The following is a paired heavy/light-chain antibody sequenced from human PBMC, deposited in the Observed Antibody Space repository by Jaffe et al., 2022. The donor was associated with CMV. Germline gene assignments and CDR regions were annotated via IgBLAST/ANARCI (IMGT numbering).Light chain of an antibody. CDR1: NIGSES. J-gene: IGLJ2*01. V-gene: IGLV3-21*04. CDR3: QVWDSNIDHVV. Sequence: SYVLTQPPSVSVAPGKTAMITCGGNNIGSESVHWYQQKPGQAPVLVSYYDSDRPSGIPERFSGSNSGNTATLIISRVEAGDEADYYCQVWDSNIDHVVFGGGTKLTVL. CDR2: YDS.
Heavy chain of an antibody. J-gene: IGHJ2*01. CDR3: GRLEGDYWYFDL. D-gene: IGHD2-21*01. CDR2: IYYRGST. V-gene: IGHV4-39*01. CDR1: GGSISSSSYY. Sequence: QLQLQESGPGLVKPSETLSLTCTVSGGSISSSSYYWGWIRQPPGKGLEWIGNIYYRGSTYYNPSLKSRVTISVDTSKNQFSLKLNSVSAADTAVYYCGRLEGDYWYFDLWGRGTLVTVSS.